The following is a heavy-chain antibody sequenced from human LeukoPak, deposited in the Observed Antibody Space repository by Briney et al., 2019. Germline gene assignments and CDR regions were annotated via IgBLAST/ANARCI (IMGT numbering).Heavy chain of an antibody. Sequence: ASVKVSCKASGYTFTSYYMHWVRQAPGQGLEWMGIINPSGGSTSYAQKFQGRVTMTRDTSTSTVYMELSSPRSEDTAVYYCAREGGVNRLIQGWFDPWGQGTLVTVSS. V-gene: IGHV1-46*01. D-gene: IGHD3-16*02. CDR2: INPSGGST. CDR1: GYTFTSYY. CDR3: AREGGVNRLIQGWFDP. J-gene: IGHJ5*02.